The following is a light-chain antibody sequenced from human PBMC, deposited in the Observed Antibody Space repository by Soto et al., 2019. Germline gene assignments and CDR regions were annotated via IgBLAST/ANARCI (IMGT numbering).Light chain of an antibody. V-gene: IGKV3-20*01. J-gene: IGKJ5*01. CDR3: QQYGRSSIT. CDR2: GAS. Sequence: EIVLTQSPGTLSLSPRERATLSCRASQTVSSSYFAWYQQKPGQAPRLLIYGASSRATGIPDRFSGSGSGTDFTLTISRLEPEDFAVYYCQQYGRSSITFGQGTRLEI. CDR1: QTVSSSY.